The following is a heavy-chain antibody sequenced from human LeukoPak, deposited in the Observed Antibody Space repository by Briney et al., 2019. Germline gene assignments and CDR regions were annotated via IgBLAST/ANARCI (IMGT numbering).Heavy chain of an antibody. CDR3: ASRSSIWSGYQDTLYYFDS. CDR2: IYYSGST. V-gene: IGHV4-59*01. CDR1: GGSISSYY. Sequence: SETLSLTCTVSGGSISSYYWSWIRPPPGKRLDWIGHIYYSGSTNYNPSLKSRVTISVDTSKNQFSLKLSSVTAADTAVYYCASRSSIWSGYQDTLYYFDSWGQGTLVTVSS. J-gene: IGHJ4*02. D-gene: IGHD3-3*01.